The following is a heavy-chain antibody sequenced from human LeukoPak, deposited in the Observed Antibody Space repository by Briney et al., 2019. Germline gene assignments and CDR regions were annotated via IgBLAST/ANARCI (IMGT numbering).Heavy chain of an antibody. Sequence: GGFLRLSCAASGFTFSSYSMNWVRQAPGKGLEWVSSISSSSSYIYYADSVKGRFTISRDNAKNSLYLQMNSLRAEDTAVYYCARGGGYCSSTSCYGYDYRGQGTLVTVSS. J-gene: IGHJ4*02. V-gene: IGHV3-21*01. CDR2: ISSSSSYI. CDR1: GFTFSSYS. CDR3: ARGGGYCSSTSCYGYDY. D-gene: IGHD2-2*01.